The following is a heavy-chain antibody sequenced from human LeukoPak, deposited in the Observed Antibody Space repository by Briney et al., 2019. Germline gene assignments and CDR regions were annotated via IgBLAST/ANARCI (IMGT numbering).Heavy chain of an antibody. Sequence: PSETLSLTCTVSGGSISSYYWSWIRQPPGKVLEWIGYIYYSGSTNYNPSLRSRVTISVDTSKNQFSLKLSSVTAADTAVYYCARGKPYYDSSGPPPGAFDIWGQGTMVTVSS. D-gene: IGHD3-22*01. V-gene: IGHV4-59*01. J-gene: IGHJ3*02. CDR1: GGSISSYY. CDR3: ARGKPYYDSSGPPPGAFDI. CDR2: IYYSGST.